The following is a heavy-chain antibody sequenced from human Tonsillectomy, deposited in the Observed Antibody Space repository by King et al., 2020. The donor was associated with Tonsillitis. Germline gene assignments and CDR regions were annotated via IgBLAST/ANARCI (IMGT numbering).Heavy chain of an antibody. CDR1: GGTFSSNA. CDR2: IIPIFGTT. CDR3: ARGGSTTSCYPHLPLLCGMDV. Sequence: QLVQSGAEVKKPGSSVKVSCKASGGTFSSNAISWVRQAPGQGLEWMGGIIPIFGTTDYAQKFQGRVTITADESTSTAYMELSSLRSEDTAVYYCARGGSTTSCYPHLPLLCGMDVWGQGTTVTVSS. D-gene: IGHD2-2*01. J-gene: IGHJ6*02. V-gene: IGHV1-69*01.